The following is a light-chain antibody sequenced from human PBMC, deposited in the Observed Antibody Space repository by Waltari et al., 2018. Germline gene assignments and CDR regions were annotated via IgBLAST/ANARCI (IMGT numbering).Light chain of an antibody. CDR2: NNN. Sequence: QSVLTQPPSASGTPGQRVTISCSGSSSNIGINTVNWYHHLPGTAPKLFNFNNNRRPSGVPDRFSGSRSGPSASLAISGLQSGYEADYYGAAWNDTLNAYVFGTGTKVTVL. CDR1: SSNIGINT. CDR3: AAWNDTLNAYV. V-gene: IGLV1-44*01. J-gene: IGLJ1*01.